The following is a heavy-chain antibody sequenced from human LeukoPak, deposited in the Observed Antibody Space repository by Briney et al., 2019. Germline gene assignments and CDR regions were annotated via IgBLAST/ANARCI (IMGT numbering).Heavy chain of an antibody. CDR3: AREGDMTTVTTDYYYGMGV. V-gene: IGHV3-74*01. CDR1: GVTFSTYW. Sequence: GGSLRLSCAASGVTFSTYWMHCFLQAPGKGLVWVSRIHTDGSSTSCADSVKGRFTISRDNAKNTLYLQMNSLRAEDTAVYYCAREGDMTTVTTDYYYGMGVWGQGTTVTVSS. CDR2: IHTDGSST. J-gene: IGHJ6*02. D-gene: IGHD4-17*01.